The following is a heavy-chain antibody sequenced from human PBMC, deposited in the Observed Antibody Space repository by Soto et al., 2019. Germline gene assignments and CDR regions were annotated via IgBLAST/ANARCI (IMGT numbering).Heavy chain of an antibody. V-gene: IGHV1-69*13. D-gene: IGHD5-18*01. CDR1: GGTFSSYA. CDR2: IIPIFGTA. J-gene: IGHJ4*02. Sequence: ASVKVSCKASGGTFSSYAISWVRQAPGQGLEWMGGIIPIFGTANYAQKFQGRVTITGDESTSTAYMELSSLRSEDTAVYYCASPVGYSYGSFDYWGQGTLVTVSS. CDR3: ASPVGYSYGSFDY.